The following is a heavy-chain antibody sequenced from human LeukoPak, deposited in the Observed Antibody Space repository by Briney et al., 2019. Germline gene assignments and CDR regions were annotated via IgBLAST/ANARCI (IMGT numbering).Heavy chain of an antibody. D-gene: IGHD2-15*01. Sequence: PSETLSLTCTVSGYSISSGYYWGWIRQPPGKGLEWIGSIYHSGSTYYNPSLKSRVTISVDTSKNQFSLKLSSVTAADTAVYYCARAIVVVVAATVESWFDPWGQGTLVTVSS. CDR2: IYHSGST. V-gene: IGHV4-38-2*02. CDR3: ARAIVVVVAATVESWFDP. CDR1: GYSISSGYY. J-gene: IGHJ5*02.